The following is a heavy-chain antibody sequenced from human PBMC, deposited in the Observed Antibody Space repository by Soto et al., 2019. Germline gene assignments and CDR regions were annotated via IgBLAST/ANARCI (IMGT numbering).Heavy chain of an antibody. J-gene: IGHJ4*02. Sequence: QVQLQESGPGLVKPSQTLSLTCTVSGGSISSGGYYWSWIRQHPGKGLEWIGYIYYSGSTYYNPFPKSRVNKSVDTSKDQFLLELSSVTAADTAVYYCARDLGSGLNDYWGQGTLVTVSS. CDR1: GGSISSGGYY. CDR2: IYYSGST. D-gene: IGHD5-12*01. CDR3: ARDLGSGLNDY. V-gene: IGHV4-31*03.